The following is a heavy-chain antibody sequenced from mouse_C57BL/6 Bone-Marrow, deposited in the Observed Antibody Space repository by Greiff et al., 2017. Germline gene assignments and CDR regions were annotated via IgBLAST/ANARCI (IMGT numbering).Heavy chain of an antibody. D-gene: IGHD2-1*01. CDR1: GFTFSNYW. CDR3: TGVGNYPYYYAMDY. V-gene: IGHV6-3*01. Sequence: EVQLQESGGGLVQPGGSMKLSCVASGFTFSNYWMNWVRQSPEKGLEWVAQIRLKSDNYATHYAESVKGRFTISRDDSKSSVYLQMNNLRAEDTGIYYCTGVGNYPYYYAMDYWGQGTSVTVSS. J-gene: IGHJ4*01. CDR2: IRLKSDNYAT.